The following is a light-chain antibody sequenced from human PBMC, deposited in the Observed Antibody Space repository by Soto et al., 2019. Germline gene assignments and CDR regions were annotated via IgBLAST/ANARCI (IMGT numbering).Light chain of an antibody. V-gene: IGLV2-14*01. Sequence: QSVLTQPASVSGSPGQSITISCTGTSSDVSGYNYVSWFQHHPGKAPKLIIYEVSYRPSGVSNRFSGSKSGDTASLTISGLQAEDEADYYCSSFTNTITRYAFGTGTKLTVL. CDR2: EVS. J-gene: IGLJ1*01. CDR1: SSDVSGYNY. CDR3: SSFTNTITRYA.